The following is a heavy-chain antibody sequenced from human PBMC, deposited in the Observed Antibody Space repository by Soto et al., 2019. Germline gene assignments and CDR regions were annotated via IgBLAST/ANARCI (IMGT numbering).Heavy chain of an antibody. CDR1: GYTFTSYG. J-gene: IGHJ6*02. CDR2: ISAYNGNT. Sequence: ASVKVSCKASGYTFTSYGISWVRQAPGQGLEWMGWISAYNGNTNYAQKLQGRVTMTTDTSTSTAYMELRSLRSDDTAVYYCARDRSGTMIVVVITTFYYYYGMDVWGQGTTVTVSS. CDR3: ARDRSGTMIVVVITTFYYYYGMDV. D-gene: IGHD3-22*01. V-gene: IGHV1-18*01.